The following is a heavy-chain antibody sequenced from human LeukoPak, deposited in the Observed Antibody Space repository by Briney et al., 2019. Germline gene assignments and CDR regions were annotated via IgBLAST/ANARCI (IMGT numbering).Heavy chain of an antibody. J-gene: IGHJ6*02. D-gene: IGHD5-24*01. CDR3: AKGREMATISNGMDV. CDR2: VSGSGQST. CDR1: GFNFRNSA. Sequence: GGSLRLACAAAGFNFRNSAMSWFRQAPGKGLEWVAVVSGSGQSTYYADSVKGRFTISRDNSKNTLYLQMNSLRAEDTAVYYCAKGREMATISNGMDVWGQGTTVTVSS. V-gene: IGHV3-23*01.